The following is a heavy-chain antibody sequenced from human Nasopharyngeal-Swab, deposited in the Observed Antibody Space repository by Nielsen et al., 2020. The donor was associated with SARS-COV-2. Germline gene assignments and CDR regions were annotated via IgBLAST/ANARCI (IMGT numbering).Heavy chain of an antibody. D-gene: IGHD5-12*01. J-gene: IGHJ6*02. CDR2: IKQGGSEQ. CDR1: GFPFRNYY. Sequence: GESLKISCAASGFPFRNYYMTWVRQPPGKGLEWVANIKQGGSEQFYVDSVKGRFTISRDNSKNSLYLQMNSLRAEDTAVYYCARGRGGGYDPWGYYYYDMDVWGHGTTVTVSS. V-gene: IGHV3-7*02. CDR3: ARGRGGGYDPWGYYYYDMDV.